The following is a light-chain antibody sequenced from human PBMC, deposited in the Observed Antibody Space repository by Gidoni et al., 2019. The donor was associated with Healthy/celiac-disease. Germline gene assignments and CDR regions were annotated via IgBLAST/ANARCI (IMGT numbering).Light chain of an antibody. J-gene: IGKJ4*01. Sequence: DIQMTQSPSSLSAPVGDRVTITCQASQDISNYLNWYQQKPGKAPKLLIYDASNLETGVPSRFSGSGSGTDFTFTISSLQPEDIATYYCQQYDNRPPVTFGGGTKVEIK. CDR2: DAS. V-gene: IGKV1-33*01. CDR3: QQYDNRPPVT. CDR1: QDISNY.